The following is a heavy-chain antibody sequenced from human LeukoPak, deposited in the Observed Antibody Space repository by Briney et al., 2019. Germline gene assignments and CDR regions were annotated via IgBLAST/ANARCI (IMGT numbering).Heavy chain of an antibody. CDR3: ARGGYDFVYYYYGMDV. Sequence: ASVKVSCKASGYTFTGYYMHWVRQAPGQGLEWMGRINPNSGGTSYAQKFQGRVTMTRDTSISTAYMELSRLRSDDTAVYYCARGGYDFVYYYYGMDVWGQGTTVTVSS. J-gene: IGHJ6*02. V-gene: IGHV1-2*06. CDR2: INPNSGGT. D-gene: IGHD3-3*01. CDR1: GYTFTGYY.